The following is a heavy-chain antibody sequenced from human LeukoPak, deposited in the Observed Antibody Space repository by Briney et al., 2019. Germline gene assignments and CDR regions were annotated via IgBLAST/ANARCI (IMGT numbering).Heavy chain of an antibody. CDR3: AREIRLRFYHYYYYYMDV. CDR1: GGSFSGYY. Sequence: PSETLSLTCAVYGGSFSGYYWSWIRQPPGKGLEWIGEINHSGSTNYNPSLKSRVTISVDTSKNQFSLKLSSVTAADTAEYYCAREIRLRFYHYYYYYMDVWGKGTTVTVSS. D-gene: IGHD3-3*01. V-gene: IGHV4-34*01. J-gene: IGHJ6*03. CDR2: INHSGST.